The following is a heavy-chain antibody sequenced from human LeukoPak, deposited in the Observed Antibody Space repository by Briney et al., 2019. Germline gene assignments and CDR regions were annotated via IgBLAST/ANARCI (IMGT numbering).Heavy chain of an antibody. V-gene: IGHV3-30-3*01. CDR3: ARDQGRGGRYYYYGMDV. CDR2: ISYDGSNK. D-gene: IGHD3-10*01. Sequence: SCKASGYTFTSYAMHWVRQAPGKGLEWVAVISYDGSNKYYADSVKGRFTISRDNSKNTLYLQMNSLRAEDTAVYYCARDQGRGGRYYYYGMDVWGQGTTVTVSS. J-gene: IGHJ6*02. CDR1: GYTFTSYA.